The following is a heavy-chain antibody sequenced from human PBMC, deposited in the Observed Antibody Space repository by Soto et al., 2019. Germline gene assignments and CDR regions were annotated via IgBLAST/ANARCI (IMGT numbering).Heavy chain of an antibody. D-gene: IGHD3-3*01. CDR3: VRMGVVIRPIFNS. V-gene: IGHV4-39*01. Sequence: SETLSLTCDVSGGSISSSSYYWGWIRQPPGKGLEWIGTIYYSGTTNYNPSLKSRVTVSIDTSKNQFSLKLSSVTAADTAVYYCVRMGVVIRPIFNSWGQGTLVTVSS. J-gene: IGHJ4*02. CDR2: IYYSGTT. CDR1: GGSISSSSYY.